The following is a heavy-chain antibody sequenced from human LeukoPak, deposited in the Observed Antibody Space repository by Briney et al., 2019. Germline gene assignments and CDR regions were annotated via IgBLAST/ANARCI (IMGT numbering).Heavy chain of an antibody. CDR2: IYYSGST. Sequence: PSETLSLTCTVSGGSISSSSYYWGWIRQPPGKGLEWIGSIYYSGSTYYNPSLKSRVTISVDTSKNQFSLKLSSVTAADTAVYYCASSYYDSSGWIDYWGQGTLVTVSS. CDR3: ASSYYDSSGWIDY. V-gene: IGHV4-39*01. D-gene: IGHD3-22*01. CDR1: GGSISSSSYY. J-gene: IGHJ4*02.